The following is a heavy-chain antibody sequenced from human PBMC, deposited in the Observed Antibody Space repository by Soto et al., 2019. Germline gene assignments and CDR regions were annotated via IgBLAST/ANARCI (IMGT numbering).Heavy chain of an antibody. CDR2: IIPAFGSP. J-gene: IGHJ4*01. Sequence: QVQLVQSGAEVKKPGSSVKGSCKASGGTFSTYSIDWVRQAPGQGLEWMGGIIPAFGSPNYAQRFQGRVTITADESTSTAYMELSSLRSDDTAVYYCARAEVATTYFDFWGHGTLVTVSS. V-gene: IGHV1-69*01. CDR3: ARAEVATTYFDF. CDR1: GGTFSTYS. D-gene: IGHD5-12*01.